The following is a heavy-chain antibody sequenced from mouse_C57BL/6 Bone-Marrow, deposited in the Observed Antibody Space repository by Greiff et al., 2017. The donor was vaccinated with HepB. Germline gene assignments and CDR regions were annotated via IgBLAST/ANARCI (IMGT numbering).Heavy chain of an antibody. CDR2: ITHSGET. Sequence: KLVESGPGLVKPSQSLFLTCSITGFPITSGYYWIWIRQSPGKPLEWMGYITHSGETFYNPSLQSPISITRETSKNQFFLQLNSVTTEYTAMYYCAGDQGIYYCVYAYYYAMDYWGQGTSVTGSS. CDR3: AGDQGIYYCVYAYYYAMDY. CDR1: GFPITSGYY. V-gene: IGHV12-3*01. D-gene: IGHD2-13*01. J-gene: IGHJ4*01.